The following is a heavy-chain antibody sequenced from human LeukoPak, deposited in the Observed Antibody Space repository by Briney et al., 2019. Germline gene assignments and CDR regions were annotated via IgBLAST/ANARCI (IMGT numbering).Heavy chain of an antibody. J-gene: IGHJ6*03. D-gene: IGHD3-16*01. CDR1: GFTFSSHW. CDR2: INSDGIRP. CDR3: AREGHGGGLYYMDG. V-gene: IGHV3-74*01. Sequence: PGGSLTLSCAASGFTFSSHWMHWVRQAPGEALVWVSSINSDGIRPTYPDYGKGRFTISRDDAKNTLHLQMRSLRAEDTAVYYCAREGHGGGLYYMDGWGKGTTVTVSS.